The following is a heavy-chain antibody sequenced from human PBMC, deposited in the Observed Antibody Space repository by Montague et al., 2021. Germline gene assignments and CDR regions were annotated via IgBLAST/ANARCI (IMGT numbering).Heavy chain of an antibody. CDR3: AKRMAIYKQLYYFDY. V-gene: IGHV3-23*01. D-gene: IGHD5-24*01. Sequence: SLRLSCAASGFTFGSSAMSWVRQAPGQGLEWVSSIGDSGRNTYYADSVKGRFTVSRDNSKNTLYLQMNSLSPEDTAVYYCAKRMAIYKQLYYFDYWGQGALVTVPS. J-gene: IGHJ4*02. CDR2: IGDSGRNT. CDR1: GFTFGSSA.